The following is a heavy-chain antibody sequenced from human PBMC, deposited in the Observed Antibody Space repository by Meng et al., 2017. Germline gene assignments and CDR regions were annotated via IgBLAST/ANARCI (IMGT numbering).Heavy chain of an antibody. Sequence: SETLSLTCAVYGGSFSGYYWSWIRQPPGKGLEWIGEINHSGSTNYNPSLKSRVTISVDTSKNQFSLKLSSVTAADTAVHYCARETYYYDSSGYYRFFDYWGQGTLVTVSS. V-gene: IGHV4-34*01. D-gene: IGHD3-22*01. J-gene: IGHJ4*02. CDR2: INHSGST. CDR1: GGSFSGYY. CDR3: ARETYYYDSSGYYRFFDY.